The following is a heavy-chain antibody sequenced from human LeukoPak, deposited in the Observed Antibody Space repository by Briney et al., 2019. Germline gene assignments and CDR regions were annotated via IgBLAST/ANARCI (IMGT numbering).Heavy chain of an antibody. D-gene: IGHD2-2*01. Sequence: GGSLRLSCAASGFIFSSCGMSWVRQAPGKGLEWVSAISGSGGSTYYADSVKGRFTISRDNSKNTLYLQMNSLRAEDTAVYYCAKARLGYCSSTSCYEFDYWGQGTLVTVSS. J-gene: IGHJ4*02. V-gene: IGHV3-23*01. CDR3: AKARLGYCSSTSCYEFDY. CDR2: ISGSGGST. CDR1: GFIFSSCG.